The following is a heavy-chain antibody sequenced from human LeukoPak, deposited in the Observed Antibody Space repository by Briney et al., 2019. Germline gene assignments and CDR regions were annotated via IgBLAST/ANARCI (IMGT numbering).Heavy chain of an antibody. V-gene: IGHV3-23*01. J-gene: IGHJ6*03. CDR3: AKQLRYFAWFYYYYMDV. CDR2: ISGRGGST. CDR1: GFTFSSYG. D-gene: IGHD3-9*01. Sequence: GGTLRLSCAASGFTFSSYGMSWVRQAPGKGREWASAISGRGGSTYYADSVKRRFTISRDNSKNTLYLQMTSLRAEDTAVYYCAKQLRYFAWFYYYYMDVWGKGTTVTISS.